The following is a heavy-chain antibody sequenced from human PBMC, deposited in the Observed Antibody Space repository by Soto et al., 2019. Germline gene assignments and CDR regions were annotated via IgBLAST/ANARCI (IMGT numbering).Heavy chain of an antibody. J-gene: IGHJ4*02. CDR1: GYTFTNYG. V-gene: IGHV1-18*01. CDR3: ARPHDYSDC. Sequence: QVQLVQFGPEGKKPGASVRGYCKACGYTFTNYGISWVRQAREQGLEWMGWISVNDGITNYGQKLKGRGDMTTDTPSKTAYMQLRSLRSDDTAANYCARPHDYSDCWGQGTMVTVSS. CDR2: ISVNDGIT.